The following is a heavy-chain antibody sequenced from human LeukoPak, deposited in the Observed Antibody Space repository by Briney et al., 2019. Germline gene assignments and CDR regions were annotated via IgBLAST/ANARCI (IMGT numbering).Heavy chain of an antibody. D-gene: IGHD1-1*01. CDR3: ASGTNYYYYMDV. J-gene: IGHJ6*03. CDR2: IYYSGST. V-gene: IGHV4-31*03. Sequence: PSQTLSLTCTVSGGSISSGGYYWSWICQHPGKGLEWIGYIYYSGSTYYNPSLKSRVTISVDTSKNQFSLKLSSVTAADTAVYYCASGTNYYYYMDVWGKGTTVTVSS. CDR1: GGSISSGGYY.